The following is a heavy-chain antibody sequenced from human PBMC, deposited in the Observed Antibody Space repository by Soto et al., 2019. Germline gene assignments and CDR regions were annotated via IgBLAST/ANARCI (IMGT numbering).Heavy chain of an antibody. CDR1: GFTVSNNY. CDR2: IYSGGYT. V-gene: IGHV3-53*01. J-gene: IGHJ4*02. Sequence: EVQLVESGGGLIQPGGSLRLSCAVSGFTVSNNYMSWVRQAPGKGLEGVSVIYSGGYTAYGDSVKGRFTISRDNSKNTLYLKMNGLGADGAAFFLWAAQPGGGGYWGQGTLVTVSS. D-gene: IGHD3-10*01. CDR3: AAQPGGGGY.